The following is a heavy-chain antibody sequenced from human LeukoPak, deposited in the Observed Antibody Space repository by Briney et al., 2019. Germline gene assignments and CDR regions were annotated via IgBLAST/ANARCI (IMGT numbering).Heavy chain of an antibody. CDR1: GYTFTGYY. J-gene: IGHJ4*02. Sequence: ASVKVSCKASGYTFTGYYMHWVRQAPGQGLEWMGRINPNSGGTNYAQKFQGRVTVTRDTSISTAYMELSRLRSDDTAVYYCADIAVAGDFDYWGQGTLVTVSS. D-gene: IGHD6-19*01. CDR2: INPNSGGT. V-gene: IGHV1-2*06. CDR3: ADIAVAGDFDY.